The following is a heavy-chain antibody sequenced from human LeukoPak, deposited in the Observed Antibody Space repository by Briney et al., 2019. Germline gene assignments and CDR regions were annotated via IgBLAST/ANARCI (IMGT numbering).Heavy chain of an antibody. J-gene: IGHJ3*02. V-gene: IGHV4-4*07. CDR3: AREYYYETSGYHNWVHAFEI. Sequence: SETLSLTCTVSGGSISSYYWSWIRQPAGKGLEWIGRIYTSGSTDYNPSLKSRVSISGDTSKNQISLKLTSVTAADTAVYYCAREYYYETSGYHNWVHAFEIWGQGTMVTVSS. CDR2: IYTSGST. D-gene: IGHD3-22*01. CDR1: GGSISSYY.